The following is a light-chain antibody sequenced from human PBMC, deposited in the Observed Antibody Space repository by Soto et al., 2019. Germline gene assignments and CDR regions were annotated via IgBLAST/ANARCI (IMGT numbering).Light chain of an antibody. V-gene: IGLV1-47*02. CDR3: ATWDDRLSGRV. CDR1: SSNIGSNY. CDR2: SDN. Sequence: QSVLTQPPSASGTPGQRVTISCSGSSSNIGSNYVYWYQQLPGMAPKLLIYSDNRRPSGVPDRLSGSKSGTSASLAISGLRSEDEADYYCATWDDRLSGRVFGGGTQLTVL. J-gene: IGLJ3*02.